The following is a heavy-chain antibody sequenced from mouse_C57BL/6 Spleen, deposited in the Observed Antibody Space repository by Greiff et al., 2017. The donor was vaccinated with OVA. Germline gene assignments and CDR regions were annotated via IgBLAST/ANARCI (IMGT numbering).Heavy chain of an antibody. V-gene: IGHV1-61*01. Sequence: QVQLQQPGAELVRPGSSVKLSCKASGYTFTSYWMDWVKQRPGQGLEWIGNIYPSDSETHSNQKFKDKATLTVDKSSSTAYMQLSSLTSEDSAVYYGARYGIPFYGSSYEEGHYLDYWGQGTTLTVSS. CDR1: GYTFTSYW. CDR3: ARYGIPFYGSSYEEGHYLDY. CDR2: IYPSDSET. J-gene: IGHJ2*01. D-gene: IGHD1-1*01.